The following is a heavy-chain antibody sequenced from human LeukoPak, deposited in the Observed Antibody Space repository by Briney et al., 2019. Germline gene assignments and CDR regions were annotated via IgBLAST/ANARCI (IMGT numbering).Heavy chain of an antibody. Sequence: ASVKVSCKASGYTFTDYYMHWLRQAPGQGLEWMGWMHPNSGGTNYAQKFQGRVTMTRDTSISTAYMDLGSLRSDDTAVYYCARHTTIFGVAIIDIWGQGTMVTVSS. J-gene: IGHJ3*02. D-gene: IGHD3-3*01. CDR3: ARHTTIFGVAIIDI. CDR1: GYTFTDYY. V-gene: IGHV1-2*02. CDR2: MHPNSGGT.